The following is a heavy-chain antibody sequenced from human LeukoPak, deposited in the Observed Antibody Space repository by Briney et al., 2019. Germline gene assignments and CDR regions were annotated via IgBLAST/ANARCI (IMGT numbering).Heavy chain of an antibody. V-gene: IGHV3-21*01. D-gene: IGHD4-17*01. Sequence: PGGALRLSCAASGFIFSSYNMNWGRQGPGKGLEWVSSISSSSGSINYADSVKGRFTISRDNARNSLYLQMNSLRAEDTAVYFCASGQDYGDGGRWGQGTLVTVSS. CDR2: ISSSSGSI. CDR1: GFIFSSYN. J-gene: IGHJ4*02. CDR3: ASGQDYGDGGR.